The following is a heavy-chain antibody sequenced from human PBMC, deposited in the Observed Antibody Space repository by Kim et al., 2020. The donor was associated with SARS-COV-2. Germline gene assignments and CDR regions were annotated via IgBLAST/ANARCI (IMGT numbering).Heavy chain of an antibody. V-gene: IGHV3-11*05. CDR3: ARAIAVAATTPSGAFDI. D-gene: IGHD6-19*01. Sequence: VKGRFTISRDNAKNSLYLQMNSLRAEETAVYYCARAIAVAATTPSGAFDIWGQGTMVTVSS. J-gene: IGHJ3*02.